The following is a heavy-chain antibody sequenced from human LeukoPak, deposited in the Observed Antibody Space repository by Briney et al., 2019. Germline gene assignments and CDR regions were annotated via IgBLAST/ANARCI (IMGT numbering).Heavy chain of an antibody. V-gene: IGHV4-34*01. CDR1: GGSFSGYY. CDR2: INHSGST. D-gene: IGHD3-10*01. CDR3: ARGGSGSPGAYFDY. J-gene: IGHJ4*02. Sequence: PSETLSLTCGVYGGSFSGYYWSWIRQPPGKGLEWIGEINHSGSTNYNPSLKSRVTISEDTSKKQFSLKLSSVTAADTAVYYCARGGSGSPGAYFDYWGQGTLVTVSS.